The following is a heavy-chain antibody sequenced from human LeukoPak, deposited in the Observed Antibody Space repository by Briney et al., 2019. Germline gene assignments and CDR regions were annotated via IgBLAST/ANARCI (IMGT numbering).Heavy chain of an antibody. D-gene: IGHD2-15*01. CDR1: GFTVSKNY. V-gene: IGHV3-66*01. CDR3: ARDRVLNY. CDR2: IYFDGRT. J-gene: IGHJ4*02. Sequence: PGGSLRLSCVASGFTVSKNYMNWVRQAPGKGLEWVSVIYFDGRTYYADSVKGRFTISRDDSKNTVHLQMNSLRADDTAVYYCARDRVLNYWGQGTLVTVSS.